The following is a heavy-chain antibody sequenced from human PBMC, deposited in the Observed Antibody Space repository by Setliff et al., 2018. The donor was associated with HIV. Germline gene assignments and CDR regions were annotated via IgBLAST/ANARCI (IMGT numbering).Heavy chain of an antibody. CDR1: GLTFTSHG. CDR3: AKDGDYSNNLYDAFDI. Sequence: GALRLSCAASGLTFTSHGMHWVRQAPGKGLGWVSFIRYDGNNKYYTDSVKGRFTISRDNSKNTLDLQMNSLRPEDTAVYYCAKDGDYSNNLYDAFDIWGQGTMVTVSS. V-gene: IGHV3-30*02. J-gene: IGHJ3*02. CDR2: IRYDGNNK. D-gene: IGHD3-16*01.